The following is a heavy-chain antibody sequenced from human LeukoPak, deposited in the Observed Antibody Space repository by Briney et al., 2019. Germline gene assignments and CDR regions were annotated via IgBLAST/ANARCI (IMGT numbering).Heavy chain of an antibody. V-gene: IGHV4-34*01. Sequence: SETLSLTCAVYGGSFSGYYWSWIRQPPGKGLEWIGTIYYSGTTYYNPSLKSRVTISVDTSKNQFSLKLSSVTAADTAVYYCARDEIRSTHFQHWGQGTLVTVSS. CDR1: GGSFSGYY. CDR3: ARDEIRSTHFQH. J-gene: IGHJ1*01. CDR2: IYYSGTT.